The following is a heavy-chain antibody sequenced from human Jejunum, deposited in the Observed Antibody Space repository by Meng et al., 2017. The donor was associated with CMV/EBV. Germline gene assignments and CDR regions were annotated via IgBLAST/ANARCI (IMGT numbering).Heavy chain of an antibody. J-gene: IGHJ4*02. Sequence: GFTFSTYAMTGVRQATGKGLEWVSLIYSGGSTTYYADSVKGRFTISRDDSKNTLYLQMNSLRAEDTAIYYCAKDLFYDGSGYYLGNWGQGALVTVSS. V-gene: IGHV3-23*03. CDR2: IYSGGSTT. D-gene: IGHD3-22*01. CDR1: GFTFSTYA. CDR3: AKDLFYDGSGYYLGN.